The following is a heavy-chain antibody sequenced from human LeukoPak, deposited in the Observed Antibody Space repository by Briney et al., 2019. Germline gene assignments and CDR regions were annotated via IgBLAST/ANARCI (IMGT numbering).Heavy chain of an antibody. D-gene: IGHD1-26*01. CDR1: GFTFSSYA. J-gene: IGHJ4*02. CDR2: ISYDGSNK. V-gene: IGHV3-30-3*01. CDR3: ASNMYTENYYLYPF. Sequence: PGRSLRLSCAASGFTFSSYAMHWVRQAPGKGLEWVAVISYDGSNKYYADSVKGRFTISRDNSKNTLYLQMNSLRAEDTAVYYCASNMYTENYYLYPFWGQGTLVTVSS.